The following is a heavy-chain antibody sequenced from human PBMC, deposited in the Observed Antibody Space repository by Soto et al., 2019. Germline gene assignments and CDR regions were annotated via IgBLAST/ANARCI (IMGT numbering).Heavy chain of an antibody. CDR3: AAAGYYYYGMDV. V-gene: IGHV4-59*01. CDR1: GGSISSYY. D-gene: IGHD6-13*01. J-gene: IGHJ6*02. CDR2: IYYSGST. Sequence: SETLSLTCTVSGGSISSYYWSWIRQPPGKGLEWIGYIYYSGSTNYNPSLKSRVTISVDTSKNQFSLKLSSVTAADTAVYYCAAAGYYYYGMDVWGQGTTVTVS.